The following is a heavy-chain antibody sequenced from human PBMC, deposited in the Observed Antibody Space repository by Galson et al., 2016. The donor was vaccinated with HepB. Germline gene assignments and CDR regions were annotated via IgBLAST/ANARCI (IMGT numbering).Heavy chain of an antibody. V-gene: IGHV3-7*01. Sequence: SLRLSCAASGFTFSSHWMSWVRQAPGKGLEWVANIREDGGERHYVDSVKGRFTISTDNAKNSLHLQLNSLRAEDTAVYYCSREVALDRSAYYYNRFDPWGQGTLVTVSS. CDR1: GFTFSSHW. CDR3: SREVALDRSAYYYNRFDP. CDR2: IREDGGER. D-gene: IGHD3-22*01. J-gene: IGHJ5*02.